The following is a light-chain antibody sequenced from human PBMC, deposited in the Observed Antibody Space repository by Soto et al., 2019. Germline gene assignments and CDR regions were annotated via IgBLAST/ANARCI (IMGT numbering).Light chain of an antibody. V-gene: IGLV2-23*02. CDR1: SSDVGSYNL. CDR2: EVS. CDR3: CSYAGCSTVV. J-gene: IGLJ2*01. Sequence: QSALTQPASVSGSPGQSITISCTGTSSDVGSYNLVSWYQQHPGKAPKLMIYEVSKRPSGVSNRFSGSKSGNTASLTTSGLQAEDEADYYCCSYAGCSTVVFGGGTKLTVL.